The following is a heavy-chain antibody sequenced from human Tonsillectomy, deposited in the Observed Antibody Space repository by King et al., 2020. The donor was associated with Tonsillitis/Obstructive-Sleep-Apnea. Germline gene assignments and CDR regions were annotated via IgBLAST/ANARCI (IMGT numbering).Heavy chain of an antibody. CDR1: GYSFTCYW. CDR3: ARRDYVSNDAFDD. CDR2: IWLGDSDP. J-gene: IGHJ3*01. Sequence: VQLVESGAEVKKPGESLKISCEASGYSFTCYWVGGGGHLPGKGLEWRGIIWLGDSDPSYSPSFQGQVTMSVDQSISTAYLRWSGLKASDTAMYYCARRDYVSNDAFDDWGQGTMVTVSS. D-gene: IGHD4-17*01. V-gene: IGHV5-51*03.